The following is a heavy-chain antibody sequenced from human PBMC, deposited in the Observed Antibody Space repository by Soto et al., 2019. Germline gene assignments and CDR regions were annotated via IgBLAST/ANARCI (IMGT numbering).Heavy chain of an antibody. CDR1: EFTFSNFV. J-gene: IGHJ6*02. CDR2: ITETGGDT. Sequence: GGSLRLSCAASEFTFSNFVMRWVRQTPGKGLEWVSTITETGGDTYYTDSVKGRFTVCRDNSKNTLYLQMTRLRAEDTALYYCTKESSDRHHMDVWGQGTTVTVSS. V-gene: IGHV3-23*01. CDR3: TKESSDRHHMDV.